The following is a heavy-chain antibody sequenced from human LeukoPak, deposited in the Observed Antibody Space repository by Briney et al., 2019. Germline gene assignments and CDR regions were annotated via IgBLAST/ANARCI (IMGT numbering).Heavy chain of an antibody. CDR1: GFTVSSNY. J-gene: IGHJ4*02. CDR2: IYSGGNT. CDR3: ARAWYSSSWEYYFDY. D-gene: IGHD6-13*01. Sequence: GGSLRLSCAASGFTVSSNYMSWVRQAPGKGLEWVSIIYSGGNTYYVDSVKGRFTISRDNSKNTLYLQMNSLRAEDTAVYYCARAWYSSSWEYYFDYWGQGTLVTVSS. V-gene: IGHV3-53*01.